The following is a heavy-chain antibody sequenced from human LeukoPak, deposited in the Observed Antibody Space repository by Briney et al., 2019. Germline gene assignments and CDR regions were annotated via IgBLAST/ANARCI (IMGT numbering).Heavy chain of an antibody. D-gene: IGHD6-13*01. CDR3: ARELYTGYSSSWYGAFDI. J-gene: IGHJ3*02. Sequence: SVKVSCKASGGTFSSYAISWVRQAPGQGLEWMGGIIPIFGTANYAQKFQGRVTITADESTSTAYMELSSLRSEDTAVYYCARELYTGYSSSWYGAFDIWGQGTMVTVSS. V-gene: IGHV1-69*01. CDR2: IIPIFGTA. CDR1: GGTFSSYA.